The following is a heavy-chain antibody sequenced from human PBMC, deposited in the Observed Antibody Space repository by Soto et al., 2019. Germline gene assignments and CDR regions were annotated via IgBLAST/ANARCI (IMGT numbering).Heavy chain of an antibody. J-gene: IGHJ4*02. CDR1: GGTFSSYT. CDR3: ARALTVGATVDY. V-gene: IGHV1-69*02. D-gene: IGHD1-26*01. Sequence: QVQLVQSGAEVKKPGSSVKVSCKASGGTFSSYTISWVRQAPGQGLDWMGRIIPILGIAKYAQKFQGRVTITADKSTSTAYMELSSLRSEDTAVYYCARALTVGATVDYWGQGTLVTVSS. CDR2: IIPILGIA.